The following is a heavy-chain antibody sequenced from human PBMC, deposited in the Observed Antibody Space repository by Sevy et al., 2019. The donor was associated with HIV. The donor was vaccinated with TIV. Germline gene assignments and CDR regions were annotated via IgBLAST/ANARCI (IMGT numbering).Heavy chain of an antibody. CDR1: GFIFDSYA. J-gene: IGHJ4*02. CDR3: AKDRVTVFGVVVTFDS. Sequence: GGSLRLSCAASGFIFDSYAMHWVRQVAGKGLEWVSTISGSGYATYYADSVKGRFIISRDTSRNTLYLQMNSLRVEDSAVYFCAKDRVTVFGVVVTFDSWGQGTLVTVSS. V-gene: IGHV3-23*01. D-gene: IGHD3-3*01. CDR2: ISGSGYAT.